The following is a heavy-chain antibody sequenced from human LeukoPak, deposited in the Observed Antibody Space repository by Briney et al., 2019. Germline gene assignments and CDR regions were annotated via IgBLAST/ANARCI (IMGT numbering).Heavy chain of an antibody. Sequence: GGSLRLSCAASGFTFSSYSMNWVRQARGKGLEWVSSISSSSSYIYYADSVKGRFTISRDNAKNSLYLQMNSLSAEDTAVYYCARDTYYYNSSAFYHYYYGMDVWGQGTTVTVSS. D-gene: IGHD3-22*01. CDR3: ARDTYYYNSSAFYHYYYGMDV. V-gene: IGHV3-21*01. CDR2: ISSSSSYI. CDR1: GFTFSSYS. J-gene: IGHJ6*02.